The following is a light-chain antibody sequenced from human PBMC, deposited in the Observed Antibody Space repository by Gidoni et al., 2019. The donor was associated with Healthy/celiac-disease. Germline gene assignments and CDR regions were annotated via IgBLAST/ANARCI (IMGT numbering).Light chain of an antibody. J-gene: IGKJ2*01. V-gene: IGKV1-5*03. CDR3: QQYNYYYS. CDR1: QSLSTW. Sequence: DIQMTQSPSTLSASVGYRVTITRRASQSLSTWLAWYQQKPGKAPRLLIYKASSLERGVPSRFSGSGSGTEVTLTIRSLQPDDFATYYCQQYNYYYSFXQXTKLEIK. CDR2: KAS.